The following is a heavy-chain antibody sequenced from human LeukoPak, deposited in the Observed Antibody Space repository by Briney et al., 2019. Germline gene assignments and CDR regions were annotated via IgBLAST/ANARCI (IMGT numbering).Heavy chain of an antibody. D-gene: IGHD3-22*01. CDR3: ARDPPDYYDSSGPTFWYFDL. CDR2: IKQDGSEK. CDR1: GFTFSSYW. V-gene: IGHV3-7*01. Sequence: GGSLRLSCAASGFTFSSYWMSWVRQAPGKGLEWVANIKQDGSEKYYVDSVKGRFTISRDNDKNSLYLQMDSLRAEDTAVYYCARDPPDYYDSSGPTFWYFDLWGRGTLVTVSS. J-gene: IGHJ2*01.